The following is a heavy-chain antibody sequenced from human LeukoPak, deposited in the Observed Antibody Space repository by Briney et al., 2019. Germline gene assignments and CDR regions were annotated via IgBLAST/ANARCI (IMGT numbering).Heavy chain of an antibody. CDR3: ARNSSLMETFDS. J-gene: IGHJ4*02. D-gene: IGHD3-10*01. CDR1: GGSISSYY. Sequence: SETLSLTCTVSGGSISSYYWSWIRQPAGKGLEWIGRIYTSGSTNYNPSLKSRVTMSVDTSKNQFSLKLSSVTAADTAIYYCARNSSLMETFDSWGQGTLVTVSS. CDR2: IYTSGST. V-gene: IGHV4-4*07.